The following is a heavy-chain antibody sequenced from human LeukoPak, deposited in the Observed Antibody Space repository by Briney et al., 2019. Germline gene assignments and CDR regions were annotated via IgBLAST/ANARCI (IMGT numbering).Heavy chain of an antibody. CDR1: GGSISSSSYY. Sequence: PSETLSLTCTVSGGSISSSSYYWGWIRQPPGKGLEWIGSIYYSGSTYYNPSLKSRVTISVDTSKNQFSLKLSSVTAADTAVYYCARSRVVVAAPLDYWGQGTLITVSS. CDR3: ARSRVVVAAPLDY. D-gene: IGHD2-15*01. J-gene: IGHJ4*02. V-gene: IGHV4-39*01. CDR2: IYYSGST.